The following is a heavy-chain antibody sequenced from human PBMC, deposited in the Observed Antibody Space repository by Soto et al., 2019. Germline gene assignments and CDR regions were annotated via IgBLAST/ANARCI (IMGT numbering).Heavy chain of an antibody. D-gene: IGHD6-19*01. V-gene: IGHV1-69*06. J-gene: IGHJ4*02. Sequence: SVKVSCKASGGTVSSYAISWVRQAPGQGLEWMGGIIPIFGTANYAQKFQGRVTITADKSTSTAYMELSSLRSEDTAVYYCAGPGMAGFDYWGQGTLVTVSS. CDR3: AGPGMAGFDY. CDR2: IIPIFGTA. CDR1: GGTVSSYA.